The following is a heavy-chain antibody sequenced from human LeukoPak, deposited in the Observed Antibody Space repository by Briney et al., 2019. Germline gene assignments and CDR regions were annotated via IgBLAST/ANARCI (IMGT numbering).Heavy chain of an antibody. D-gene: IGHD3-22*01. Sequence: ASVTVSCKASGGTFSSYAISWVRRAPGQGLEWMGRIIPILGIANYAQKFQGRVTITADKSTSTAYMELSSLRSEDTAVYYCARDRYDSSGYLRYWGQGTLVTVSS. CDR3: ARDRYDSSGYLRY. V-gene: IGHV1-69*04. CDR2: IIPILGIA. CDR1: GGTFSSYA. J-gene: IGHJ4*02.